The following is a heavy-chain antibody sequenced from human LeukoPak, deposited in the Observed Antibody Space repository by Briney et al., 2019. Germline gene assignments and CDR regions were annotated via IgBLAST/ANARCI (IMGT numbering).Heavy chain of an antibody. CDR2: ISSRSATI. J-gene: IGHJ4*02. D-gene: IGHD6-13*01. CDR3: ARDPLSSSSFDY. Sequence: GGSLRLSCAASGFDFSTYSMNWVRQAPGKGLEWVSYISSRSATIYYADSVKGRFTISRDNAKNSLYLQMNSLRAEDTAVHYCARDPLSSSSFDYWGQGTLVTVSS. CDR1: GFDFSTYS. V-gene: IGHV3-48*01.